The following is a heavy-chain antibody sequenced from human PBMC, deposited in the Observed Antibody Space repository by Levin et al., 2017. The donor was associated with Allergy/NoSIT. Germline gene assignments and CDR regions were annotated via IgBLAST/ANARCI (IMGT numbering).Heavy chain of an antibody. V-gene: IGHV3-23*01. CDR3: AKDGGLYGDPYYFDY. CDR2: ISGSGGST. Sequence: PGGSLRLSCAASGFTFSSYAMSWVRQAPGKGLEWVSAISGSGGSTYYADSVKGRFTISRDNSKNTLYLQMNSLRAEDTAVYYCAKDGGLYGDPYYFDYWGQGTLVTVSS. D-gene: IGHD4-17*01. CDR1: GFTFSSYA. J-gene: IGHJ4*02.